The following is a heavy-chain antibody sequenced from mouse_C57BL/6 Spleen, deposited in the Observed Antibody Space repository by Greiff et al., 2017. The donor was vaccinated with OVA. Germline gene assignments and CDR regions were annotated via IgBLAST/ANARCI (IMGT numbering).Heavy chain of an antibody. CDR1: GYTFTSYW. CDR3: ASLHYRGY. Sequence: VQLQQPGAELVRPGSSVKLSCKASGYTFTSYWMDWVKQRPGQGLEWIGNIYPSDSETHYNQKFKDKATLTVDKSSGTAYMQLSSLTSEDSAVYYCASLHYRGYWGQGTTLTVSS. J-gene: IGHJ2*01. D-gene: IGHD1-1*02. CDR2: IYPSDSET. V-gene: IGHV1-61*01.